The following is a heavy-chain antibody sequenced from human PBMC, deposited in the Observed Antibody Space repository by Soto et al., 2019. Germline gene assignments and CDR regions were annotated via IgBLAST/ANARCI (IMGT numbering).Heavy chain of an antibody. D-gene: IGHD6-13*01. CDR1: GGSFSGYY. Sequence: SETLSLTCAVYGGSFSGYYWSWIRQPPGKGLEWIGEINHSGSTNYNPSLKSRVTISVDTSKNQFSLKLSSVTAADTAVYYCARGEAKLRRISAASYYYNATDV. J-gene: IGHJ6*01. V-gene: IGHV4-34*01. CDR2: INHSGST. CDR3: ARGEAKLRRISAASYYYNATDV.